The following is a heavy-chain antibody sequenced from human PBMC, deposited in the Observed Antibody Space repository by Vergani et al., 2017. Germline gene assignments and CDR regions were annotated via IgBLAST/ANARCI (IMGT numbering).Heavy chain of an antibody. V-gene: IGHV1-69*01. CDR3: ARGWRGYYDSSGYYYSDAFDI. D-gene: IGHD3-22*01. Sequence: QVQLVQSGAEVKKPGSSVKVSCKASGGTFSSYAISWVRQAPGQGLEWMGGIIPIFGTANYAQKFQGRVTITADESTSTAYMELSSLRSEDTAVYYCARGWRGYYDSSGYYYSDAFDIWGQGTMVTVSS. J-gene: IGHJ3*02. CDR2: IIPIFGTA. CDR1: GGTFSSYA.